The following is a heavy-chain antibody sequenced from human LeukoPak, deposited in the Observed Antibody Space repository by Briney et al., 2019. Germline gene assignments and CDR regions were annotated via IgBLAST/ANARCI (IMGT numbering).Heavy chain of an antibody. V-gene: IGHV4-39*02. D-gene: IGHD3-10*01. CDR2: IFRTGST. CDR1: GGSIGSSSYY. J-gene: IGHJ5*01. CDR3: ARRVGFYGSGSLNYFDP. Sequence: SETLSLTCTVSGGSIGSSSYYWGWIRHPPGKGLEWIGSIFRTGSTYYTASLKSRVSISVDTSKNHFVLNLTSVTAADTAVYFCARRVGFYGSGSLNYFDPWGQGILVSVSS.